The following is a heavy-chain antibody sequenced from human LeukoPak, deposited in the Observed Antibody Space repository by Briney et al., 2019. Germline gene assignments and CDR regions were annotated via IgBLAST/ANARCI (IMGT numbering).Heavy chain of an antibody. Sequence: QSGGSLRLSCAASGFPFSSYWMHWVRHAPGKGLVWVSRINSDGSSTSYADSVKGRFTISRDNAKNTLYLQMKSLRAEDTAVYYCAGFCGGDCYPNWFDPWGQGTLVTVSS. CDR1: GFPFSSYW. CDR3: AGFCGGDCYPNWFDP. D-gene: IGHD2-21*02. J-gene: IGHJ5*02. CDR2: INSDGSST. V-gene: IGHV3-74*01.